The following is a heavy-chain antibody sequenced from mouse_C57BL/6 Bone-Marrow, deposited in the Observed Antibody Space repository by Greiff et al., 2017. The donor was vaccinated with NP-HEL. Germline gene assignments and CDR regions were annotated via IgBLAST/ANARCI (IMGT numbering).Heavy chain of an antibody. CDR1: GYTFTSYW. CDR2: IYPGSGST. J-gene: IGHJ2*01. CDR3: ATNFITTVVLDY. V-gene: IGHV1-55*01. Sequence: QVQLQQPGAELVKPGASVKMSCKASGYTFTSYWITWVKQRPGQGLEWIGDIYPGSGSTNYNEKFKSKATLTVDTSSSTAYMQLSSLTSEDSAVYYCATNFITTVVLDYWGQGTTLTVSS. D-gene: IGHD1-1*01.